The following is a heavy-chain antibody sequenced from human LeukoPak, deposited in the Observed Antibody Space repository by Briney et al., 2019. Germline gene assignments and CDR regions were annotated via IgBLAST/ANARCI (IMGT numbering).Heavy chain of an antibody. J-gene: IGHJ5*02. CDR2: INPSGGST. CDR3: ARDYCGGDCYEYNWFDP. V-gene: IGHV1-46*01. D-gene: IGHD2-21*02. Sequence: ASVKVSCKASGYTFTGYYMHWVRQAPGQGLEWMGIINPSGGSTSYAQRFQGRVTMTRDTSTSTVYMELSSLRSEDTAVYYCARDYCGGDCYEYNWFDPWGQGTLVTVSS. CDR1: GYTFTGYY.